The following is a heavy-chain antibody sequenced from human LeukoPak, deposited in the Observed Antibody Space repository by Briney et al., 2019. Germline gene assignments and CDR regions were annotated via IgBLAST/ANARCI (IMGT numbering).Heavy chain of an antibody. CDR3: AKDRNDILTGHGPSGAEYFQH. CDR2: ISGSGGGT. Sequence: GGSLRLSCAASGFTFSSYAMSWVRQAPGKGLEWVSAISGSGGGTYYADSVKGRFTISRDNSKNTLYLQMNSLRAEDTAVYYCAKDRNDILTGHGPSGAEYFQHWGQGTLVTVSS. CDR1: GFTFSSYA. J-gene: IGHJ1*01. V-gene: IGHV3-23*01. D-gene: IGHD3-9*01.